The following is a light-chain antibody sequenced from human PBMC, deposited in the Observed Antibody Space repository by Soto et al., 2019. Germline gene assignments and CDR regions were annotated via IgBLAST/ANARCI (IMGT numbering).Light chain of an antibody. CDR2: HVT. Sequence: QSALTQPASVSGSPGQSITISCTGTSSDIGHYDYVSWYQQHPGKAPKLMIYHVTYRTSGVSNRYSGSKSGNSASLTISGLQADDEADYYCCSLTTSHTYVFGSETKVTVL. CDR1: SSDIGHYDY. J-gene: IGLJ1*01. V-gene: IGLV2-14*03. CDR3: CSLTTSHTYV.